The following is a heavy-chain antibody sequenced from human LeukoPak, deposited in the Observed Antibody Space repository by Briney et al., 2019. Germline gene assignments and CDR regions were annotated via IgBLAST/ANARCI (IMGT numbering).Heavy chain of an antibody. D-gene: IGHD2-2*01. Sequence: SETLSLTCTVSGGSIRSYYWSWIRQPPGKGLEWIGYIYYSGSTNYNPSLKSRVTISVDTSKNQFSLKLTSVTGADTAVYYCARLGPQYCSSTSCYQFDYWSQGTLVTVSS. CDR1: GGSIRSYY. V-gene: IGHV4-59*08. J-gene: IGHJ4*02. CDR2: IYYSGST. CDR3: ARLGPQYCSSTSCYQFDY.